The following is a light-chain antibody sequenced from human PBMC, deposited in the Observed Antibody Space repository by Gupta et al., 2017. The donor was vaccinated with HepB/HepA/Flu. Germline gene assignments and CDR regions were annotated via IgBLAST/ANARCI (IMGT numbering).Light chain of an antibody. V-gene: IGKV1-39*01. CDR2: RAS. Sequence: DIQMTQSPSSLSASVGDRVTITCRASQGISSSLSWYQQKPGTPPKLLIYRASSLQSGVPSRFSGSGSGTDFTLTITRLQPEDSATYCCQQNDGTPFTFGQGTQMEIK. CDR3: QQNDGTPFT. CDR1: QGISSS. J-gene: IGKJ2*01.